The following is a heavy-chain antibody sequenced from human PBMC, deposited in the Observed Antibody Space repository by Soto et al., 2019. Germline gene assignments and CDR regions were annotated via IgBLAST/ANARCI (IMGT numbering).Heavy chain of an antibody. D-gene: IGHD5-12*01. CDR2: IWYDGSNK. Sequence: GGSLRLSCAASGFTFSSYGMHWVRQAPGKGLEWVAVIWYDGSNKYYADSVKGRFTISRDNSKNTLYLQMNSLRAEDTAVYYCARGRGWLRDGCIDYWGQGTLVTVSS. CDR3: ARGRGWLRDGCIDY. CDR1: GFTFSSYG. J-gene: IGHJ4*02. V-gene: IGHV3-33*01.